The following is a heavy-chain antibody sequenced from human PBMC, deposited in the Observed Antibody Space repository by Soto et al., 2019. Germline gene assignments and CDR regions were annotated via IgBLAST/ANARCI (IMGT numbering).Heavy chain of an antibody. V-gene: IGHV1-18*01. Sequence: ASVKVSCKASGYTFTSYGISWVRQAPGQGLEWMGWISAYNGNTNYAQKLQGRVTMTTDTSTSTAYMELRSLRSDGTAVYYCARDYYDILTGPTHFRLPDYSAQGSLVIGSS. J-gene: IGHJ4*02. D-gene: IGHD3-9*01. CDR1: GYTFTSYG. CDR2: ISAYNGNT. CDR3: ARDYYDILTGPTHFRLPDY.